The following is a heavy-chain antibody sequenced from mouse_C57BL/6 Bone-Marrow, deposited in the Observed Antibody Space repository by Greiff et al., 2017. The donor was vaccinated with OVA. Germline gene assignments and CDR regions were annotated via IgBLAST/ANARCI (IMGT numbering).Heavy chain of an antibody. CDR3: AIEMNSF. V-gene: IGHV1-74*01. J-gene: IGHJ1*03. Sequence: VQLQQPGAELVKPGASVKVSCKASGYTFTSYWMHWVKQRPGQGLEWIGRINPTDSDTNYNQKFKGKATLTVDKSSSTAYMQLSSLTSEDSAVYYCAIEMNSFWGTGTTVTVSA. CDR2: INPTDSDT. CDR1: GYTFTSYW.